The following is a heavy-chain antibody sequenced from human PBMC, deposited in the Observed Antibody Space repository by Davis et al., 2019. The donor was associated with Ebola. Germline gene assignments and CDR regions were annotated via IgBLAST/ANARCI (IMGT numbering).Heavy chain of an antibody. J-gene: IGHJ5*02. CDR1: GYTFTGYY. CDR3: ARGGDDYSNWWFDP. CDR2: INPNSGGT. D-gene: IGHD4-11*01. V-gene: IGHV1-2*04. Sequence: ASVKVSCKASGYTFTGYYMHWVRQAPGQGLEWMGWINPNSGGTNYAQKFQGWVTMTRDTSISTAYMELRSLRSDDTAVYYCARGGDDYSNWWFDPWGQGTLVTVSS.